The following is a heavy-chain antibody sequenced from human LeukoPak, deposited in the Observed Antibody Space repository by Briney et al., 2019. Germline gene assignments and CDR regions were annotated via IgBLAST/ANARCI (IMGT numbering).Heavy chain of an antibody. J-gene: IGHJ4*02. Sequence: KPSETLSLPCTVSGGSISSYYWGWIRQPPGKGLEWLGYIYYSGSTNYNPSLKSRATISVDTYKNQYSLKLSSVTAADTAVYYCARVLTGDLDYWGEGTLVTVSS. CDR2: IYYSGST. CDR1: GGSISSYY. CDR3: ARVLTGDLDY. V-gene: IGHV4-59*01. D-gene: IGHD1-26*01.